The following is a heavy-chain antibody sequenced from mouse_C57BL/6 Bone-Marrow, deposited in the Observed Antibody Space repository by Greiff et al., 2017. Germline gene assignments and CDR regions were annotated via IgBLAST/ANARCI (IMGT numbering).Heavy chain of an antibody. CDR3: ARGDYGSSYEAY. V-gene: IGHV1-80*01. J-gene: IGHJ3*01. CDR1: GYAFSSYW. D-gene: IGHD1-1*01. Sequence: VQGVESGAELVKPGASVKISCKASGYAFSSYWMNWVKQRPGKGLEWIGQIYPGDGDTNYNGKFKGKATLTADKSSSTAYMQLSSLTSEDSAVYFCARGDYGSSYEAYWGQGTLVTVSA. CDR2: IYPGDGDT.